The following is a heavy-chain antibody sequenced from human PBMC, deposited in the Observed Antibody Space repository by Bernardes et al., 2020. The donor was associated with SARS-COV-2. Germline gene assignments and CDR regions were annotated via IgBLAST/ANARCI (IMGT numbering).Heavy chain of an antibody. CDR3: ARAGFGGFDY. J-gene: IGHJ4*02. CDR1: GFTLSSYD. CDR2: IGTAGDP. V-gene: IGHV3-13*05. Sequence: GSLSPSRAASGFTLSSYDMHWVRPATGKGLEWVSAIGTAGDPYYPGSVKGRFTISRENAKNSLYLQMNSLRAGDTAVYYCARAGFGGFDYWGQGTLVTVSS. D-gene: IGHD2-15*01.